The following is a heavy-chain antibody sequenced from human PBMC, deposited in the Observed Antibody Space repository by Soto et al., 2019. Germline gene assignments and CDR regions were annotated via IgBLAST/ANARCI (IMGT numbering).Heavy chain of an antibody. CDR1: SVSNAW. CDR3: TTDPSGSYTP. J-gene: IGHJ5*02. CDR2: MKSKTDGGTT. V-gene: IGHV3-15*07. Sequence: SVSNAWMNWVRQAPGKGLEWVGRMKSKTDGGTTDYAAPVKGRFTISRDDSKNTLYLQMNSLKTEDTAVYYCTTDPSGSYTPWGQGTLVTVSS. D-gene: IGHD1-26*01.